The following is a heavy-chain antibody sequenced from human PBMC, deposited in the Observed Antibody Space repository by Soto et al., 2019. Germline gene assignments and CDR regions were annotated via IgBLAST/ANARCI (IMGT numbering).Heavy chain of an antibody. V-gene: IGHV1-8*01. Sequence: ASVKVSCKASGYTFTSYDINWVRQATGQGLEWMGWMNPNSGNTGYAQKFQGRVTMTRNTSISTAYMELSSLRSEDTAVYYCARIDKMYYDFWSGYYPYYYYGMDVWGQGTTVT. CDR1: GYTFTSYD. J-gene: IGHJ6*02. CDR3: ARIDKMYYDFWSGYYPYYYYGMDV. D-gene: IGHD3-3*01. CDR2: MNPNSGNT.